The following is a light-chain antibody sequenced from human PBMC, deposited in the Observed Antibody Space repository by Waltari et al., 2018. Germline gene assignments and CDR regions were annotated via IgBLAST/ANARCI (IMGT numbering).Light chain of an antibody. J-gene: IGKJ1*01. CDR2: WAS. V-gene: IGKV4-1*01. Sequence: DIVMTQSPDSLAVSLGERATIQSQSSQSLFYSTYNQNYLAWYQQKPGQPPELLIYWASTRESGVPDRFSGSGSGTDFTLTISSLQAEDVAFYYCQQYYSSPWTFGQGTKVEVK. CDR1: QSLFYSTYNQNY. CDR3: QQYYSSPWT.